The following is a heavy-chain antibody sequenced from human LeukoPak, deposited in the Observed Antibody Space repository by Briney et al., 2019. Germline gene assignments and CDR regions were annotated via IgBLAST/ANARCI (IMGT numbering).Heavy chain of an antibody. V-gene: IGHV3-23*01. D-gene: IGHD5-18*01. CDR2: ISGSGGST. J-gene: IGHJ4*02. CDR1: GSPFRSYG. CDR3: AKDLSDPVMVIES. Sequence: GGSLRLPCAASGSPFRSYGMRGARQPPGRGWEWVSGISGSGGSTYYADSVKGRLTISRDNSKNTLYLQMNSLRAEDTAVYYCAKDLSDPVMVIESWGQGTLVTVSS.